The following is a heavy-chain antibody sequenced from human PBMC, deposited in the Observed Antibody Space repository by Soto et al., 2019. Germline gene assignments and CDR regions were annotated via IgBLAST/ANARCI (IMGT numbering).Heavy chain of an antibody. D-gene: IGHD3-9*01. CDR3: SRDRSGSFDWLQTSAGYYGMDV. Sequence: SQTLSLTCAISGDSVSSNSAAWNWIRQSPSRGLEWLGRTYYRSKWYNDYAVSVKSRITINPDTSKNQFSLQLNSVTPEDMAVYYCSRDRSGSFDWLQTSAGYYGMDVWGQGTTVTVSS. V-gene: IGHV6-1*01. CDR2: TYYRSKWYN. J-gene: IGHJ6*02. CDR1: GDSVSSNSAA.